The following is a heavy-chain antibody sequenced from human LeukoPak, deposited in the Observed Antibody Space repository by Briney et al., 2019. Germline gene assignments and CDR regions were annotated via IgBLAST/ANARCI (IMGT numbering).Heavy chain of an antibody. CDR1: GYTFTSYD. CDR2: MNPSSGNT. D-gene: IGHD5-12*01. Sequence: ASVTVSCKASGYTFTSYDINWVRQATGQGLEWMGWMNPSSGNTGYAQKFQGRVTMTRNTSISTAYMELSSLRSEDTAVYYCARVATINDYYYYYGMDVWGQGTTVTVSS. V-gene: IGHV1-8*01. J-gene: IGHJ6*02. CDR3: ARVATINDYYYYYGMDV.